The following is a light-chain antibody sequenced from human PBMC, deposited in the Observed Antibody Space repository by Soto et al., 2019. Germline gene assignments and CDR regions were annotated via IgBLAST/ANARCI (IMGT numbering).Light chain of an antibody. CDR1: QNINNY. CDR2: TAA. V-gene: IGKV1-39*01. Sequence: DIQMTQSPSSLSASVGDRVTITCRASQNINNYLTWYQQKPRKAPKILIYTAANLQSGVPSRFNGSGSGTDFTLTINSLQTEDLATYYCQQTSSIPLTFGGGTKVEI. CDR3: QQTSSIPLT. J-gene: IGKJ4*01.